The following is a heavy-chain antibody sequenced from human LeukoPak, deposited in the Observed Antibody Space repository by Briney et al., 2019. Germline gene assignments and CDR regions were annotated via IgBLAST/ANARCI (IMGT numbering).Heavy chain of an antibody. J-gene: IGHJ4*02. V-gene: IGHV3-30*18. D-gene: IGHD6-19*01. CDR1: GFTFSSYG. CDR3: AKGGSGWYGYYFAY. CDR2: ISYDGSNK. Sequence: PGGSLRLSCAASGFTFSSYGMHWVRQAPGKGLEWVAVISYDGSNKYYADSVKGRFTISRDNSKNTLFLQMNSLGAEDTAVYYCAKGGSGWYGYYFAYWGQGTLVTVSS.